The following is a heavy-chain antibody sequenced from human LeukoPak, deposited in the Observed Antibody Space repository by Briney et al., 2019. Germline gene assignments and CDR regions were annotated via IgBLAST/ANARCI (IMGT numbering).Heavy chain of an antibody. J-gene: IGHJ5*02. CDR1: GGTFSSYA. Sequence: ASVKVSCKASGGTFSSYAISWVRQAPGQGLEWMGWISAYNGNTNSAQKLQGRVTMTTDTSTSTAYMELRSLRSDDTAVYYCARGITFGGVIPNWFDPWGQGTLVTVSS. D-gene: IGHD3-16*01. V-gene: IGHV1-18*01. CDR2: ISAYNGNT. CDR3: ARGITFGGVIPNWFDP.